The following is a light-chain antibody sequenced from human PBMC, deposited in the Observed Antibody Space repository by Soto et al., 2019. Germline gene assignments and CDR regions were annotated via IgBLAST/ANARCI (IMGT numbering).Light chain of an antibody. CDR1: QSVATN. Sequence: EIVLTQSPGTLSLSPGERASLSCKASQSVATNLAWYQKKPGQAPRLLISGASTRATGIPARFSGSGSGTEFTLTISSLQSDDFAVYYCHHSGTFGQGTKVDIK. CDR3: HHSGT. V-gene: IGKV3-15*01. CDR2: GAS. J-gene: IGKJ1*01.